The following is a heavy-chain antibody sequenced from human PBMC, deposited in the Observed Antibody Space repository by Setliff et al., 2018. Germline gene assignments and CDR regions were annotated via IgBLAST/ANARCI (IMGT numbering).Heavy chain of an antibody. D-gene: IGHD2-15*01. CDR3: GRGFSRIEGWGNWFDP. CDR2: IYDSGSS. CDR1: GGSVSNSGFF. Sequence: SETLSLTCTVSGGSVSNSGFFWGWLRQAPGKGLEWIGNIYDSGSSNYNASLKSRLIIPRDTSKNQISLKSTSVTAADTAVYYCGRGFSRIEGWGNWFDPWGQGILVTVPS. J-gene: IGHJ5*02. V-gene: IGHV4-39*01.